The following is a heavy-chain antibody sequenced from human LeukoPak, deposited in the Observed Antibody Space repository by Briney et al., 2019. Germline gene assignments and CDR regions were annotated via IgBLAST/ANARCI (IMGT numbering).Heavy chain of an antibody. D-gene: IGHD4-17*01. CDR3: ARVYGDYIDAFDI. J-gene: IGHJ3*02. CDR1: GFTFSSYA. Sequence: GGSLRLSCAASGFTFSSYAMHWVRQAPGKGLEWVAVISYDGSNKYYVDSVKGRFTISRDNSKNTLYLQMNSLRAEDTAVYYCARVYGDYIDAFDIWGQGTMVTVSS. V-gene: IGHV3-30-3*01. CDR2: ISYDGSNK.